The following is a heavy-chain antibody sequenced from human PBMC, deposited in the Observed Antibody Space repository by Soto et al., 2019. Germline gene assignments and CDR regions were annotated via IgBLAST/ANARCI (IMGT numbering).Heavy chain of an antibody. J-gene: IGHJ4*02. CDR1: GGSISSGGYY. D-gene: IGHD3-10*01. CDR2: IYYSGST. CDR3: ARGDMVRGVTQFDY. V-gene: IGHV4-31*03. Sequence: QVQLQESGPGLVKPSQTLSLTCTVSGGSISSGGYYWSWIRQHPGKGLEWIGYIYYSGSTYYNPSLKSRGTISVDTSKNQFALKLSSVTAADTAVDYCARGDMVRGVTQFDYWGQGTLVTVSS.